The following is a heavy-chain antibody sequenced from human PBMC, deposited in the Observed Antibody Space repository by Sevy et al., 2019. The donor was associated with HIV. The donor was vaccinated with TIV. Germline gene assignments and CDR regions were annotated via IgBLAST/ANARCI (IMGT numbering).Heavy chain of an antibody. CDR2: IYYNGHL. Sequence: SETLSLTCPVSGGSITSLCWNWIRQPPGKGLEWIANIYYNGHLNYNPSLKSRVTLSLDTSKNQFSLRLSSVTAADTAMYYCAGENAWGRGYSWGQGTLVTVSS. J-gene: IGHJ4*02. CDR3: AGENAWGRGYS. V-gene: IGHV4-59*08. D-gene: IGHD1-26*01. CDR1: GGSITSLC.